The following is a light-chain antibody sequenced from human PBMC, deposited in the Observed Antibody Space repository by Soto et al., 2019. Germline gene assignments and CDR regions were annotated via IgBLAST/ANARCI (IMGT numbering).Light chain of an antibody. J-gene: IGKJ1*01. Sequence: DIQMTQSPSSLSASLGDRVTVTCRASQSISTYLNWFQQRPGKAPKLLIYGAYTLQDGVPSRFSGSGSETEFTLTISILQPEDFATYYCQQSFGAPRTFGQGTKLDIK. CDR3: QQSFGAPRT. CDR1: QSISTY. CDR2: GAY. V-gene: IGKV1-39*01.